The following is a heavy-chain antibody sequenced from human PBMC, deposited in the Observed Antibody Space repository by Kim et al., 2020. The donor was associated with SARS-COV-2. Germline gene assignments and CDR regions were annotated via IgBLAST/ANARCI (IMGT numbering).Heavy chain of an antibody. V-gene: IGHV4-39*01. D-gene: IGHD1-26*01. Sequence: YYSPPLKGRATISVDRSKSQFSLKVSSVTATDTAVYYCASGIVAATFAFDVWGPGTVVSVSS. CDR3: ASGIVAATFAFDV. J-gene: IGHJ3*01.